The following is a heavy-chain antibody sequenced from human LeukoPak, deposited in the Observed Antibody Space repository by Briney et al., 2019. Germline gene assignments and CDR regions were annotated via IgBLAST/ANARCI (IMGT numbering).Heavy chain of an antibody. J-gene: IGHJ6*02. D-gene: IGHD3-3*01. CDR1: GYTFTGYY. Sequence: ASVKVSCKASGYTFTGYYMHWVRQAPGQGLEWMGRINPNSGGTNYAQKFQGRVTMTRDTSFSTAYMELSRLRSDDTAVYYCARDQVTIFGVVNYGMDVWGQGTTVTVSS. CDR2: INPNSGGT. CDR3: ARDQVTIFGVVNYGMDV. V-gene: IGHV1-2*06.